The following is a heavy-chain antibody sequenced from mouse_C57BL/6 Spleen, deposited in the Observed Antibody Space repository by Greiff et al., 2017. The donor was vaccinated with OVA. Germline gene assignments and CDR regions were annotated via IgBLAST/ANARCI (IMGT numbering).Heavy chain of an antibody. V-gene: IGHV5-17*01. Sequence: EVKLVESGGGLVKPGGSLKLSCAASGFTFSDYGMHWVRQAPEKGLEWVAYISSGSSTLYYADTVKGRFTISRDNAKNTLFLQMTSLRSEDTAMYYCARDYGNYYWYFDVWGTGTTVTVSS. J-gene: IGHJ1*03. D-gene: IGHD2-1*01. CDR2: ISSGSSTL. CDR3: ARDYGNYYWYFDV. CDR1: GFTFSDYG.